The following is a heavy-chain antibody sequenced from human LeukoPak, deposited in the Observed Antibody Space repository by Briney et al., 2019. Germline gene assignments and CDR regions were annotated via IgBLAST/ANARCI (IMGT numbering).Heavy chain of an antibody. V-gene: IGHV3-33*01. D-gene: IGHD3-22*01. CDR1: GFTFSRYG. J-gene: IGHJ4*02. CDR2: IWYDGSNI. Sequence: GGSLRLSCVASGFTFSRYGMHWVRQAPGKGLEWVALIWYDGSNICYADSVKGRFTISRDNSKNTLSLQMNSLSAEDTAVYYCARDLRLQRYDSSFPDQWGQGTLVTVSS. CDR3: ARDLRLQRYDSSFPDQ.